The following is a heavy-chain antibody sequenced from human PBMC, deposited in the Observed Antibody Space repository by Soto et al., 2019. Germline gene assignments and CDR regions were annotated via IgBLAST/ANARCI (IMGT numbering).Heavy chain of an antibody. CDR3: AKEQTHCQADTSSIFDY. D-gene: IGHD2-2*01. CDR1: GFTFSNYP. Sequence: EVQLLESGGGFVEPGWSLRLSCAASGFTFSNYPMTWVRQAPGKGLEGVSSTSGSGGSTYYAYSVKGQFTISRDNSKNTLYLQMNCLRAEDKVVYYCAKEQTHCQADTSSIFDYWGQGTLVTVSS. J-gene: IGHJ4*02. V-gene: IGHV3-23*01. CDR2: TSGSGGST.